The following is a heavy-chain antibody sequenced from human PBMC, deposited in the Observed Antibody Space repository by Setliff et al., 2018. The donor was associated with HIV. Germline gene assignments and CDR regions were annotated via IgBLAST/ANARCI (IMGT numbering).Heavy chain of an antibody. V-gene: IGHV4-59*01. CDR1: DDSISSYY. D-gene: IGHD5-12*01. CDR2: IYYTGTT. Sequence: SETLFLTCTVSDDSISSYYWSWIRQPPGKGLEWIGYIYYTGTTKYNPSLKSRVTISIDTSKNQSSLKLTSVTAADTAVYYCAREWLQHTGDDAFDVWGQGTMVTVSS. J-gene: IGHJ3*01. CDR3: AREWLQHTGDDAFDV.